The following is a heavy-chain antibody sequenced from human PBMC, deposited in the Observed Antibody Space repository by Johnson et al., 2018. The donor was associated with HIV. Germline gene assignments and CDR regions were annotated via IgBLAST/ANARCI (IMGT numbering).Heavy chain of an antibody. CDR2: ISWNSGSI. D-gene: IGHD5-12*01. CDR3: AKDFGYPRPRDAFDI. V-gene: IGHV3-9*01. J-gene: IGHJ3*02. CDR1: GFTFDDYA. Sequence: VQLVESGGGLVQPGRSLRLSCAASGFTFDDYAMHWVRQAPGKGLEWVSGISWNSGSIGYADSVKGRFTISRYNAKNTLYLQMNSLRAEDTAVYYCAKDFGYPRPRDAFDIWGQGTMVTVSS.